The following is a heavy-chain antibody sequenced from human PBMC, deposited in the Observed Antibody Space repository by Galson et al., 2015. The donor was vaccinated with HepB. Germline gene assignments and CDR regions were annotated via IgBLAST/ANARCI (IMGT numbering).Heavy chain of an antibody. CDR3: ARGRGTTVVTTGLDY. D-gene: IGHD4-23*01. CDR1: GGTFNSYA. Sequence: SVKVSCKASGGTFNSYAISWVRQAPGQGLEWMGGIIPIFGTANYAQKFQGRVTITADESTSTAYMELSSLRSEDTAVYYCARGRGTTVVTTGLDYWGQGTLVTVSS. J-gene: IGHJ4*02. CDR2: IIPIFGTA. V-gene: IGHV1-69*13.